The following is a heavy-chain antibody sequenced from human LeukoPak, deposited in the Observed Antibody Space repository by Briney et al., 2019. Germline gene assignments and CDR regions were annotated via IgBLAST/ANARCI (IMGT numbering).Heavy chain of an antibody. CDR1: GFTFSSYA. CDR3: AKPLWFGEIFDY. D-gene: IGHD3-10*01. J-gene: IGHJ4*02. CDR2: ISGSGGST. Sequence: SGGSLRLSCAASGFTFSSYAMSWVRQAPGKGLEWVSAISGSGGSTYYADSVKGRFTISRDNSKNTLYLQMNSLRAEDTAVYYCAKPLWFGEIFDYWGQGTLVTVSS. V-gene: IGHV3-23*01.